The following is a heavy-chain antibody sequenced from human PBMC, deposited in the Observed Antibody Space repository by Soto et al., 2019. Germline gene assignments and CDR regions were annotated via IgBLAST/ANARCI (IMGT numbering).Heavy chain of an antibody. D-gene: IGHD3-10*01. CDR3: ARGPPRRNYYGSGSYQADLDY. CDR1: GGPISSYY. J-gene: IGHJ4*02. Sequence: SETLSLTCTVSGGPISSYYWSWIRQPQGKGLEWCGCIYYSGSNNYNPFLKSRVTISVDTSKTQFSLKLSSVTAAETAVYYCARGPPRRNYYGSGSYQADLDYWGQGTLVKVSA. CDR2: IYYSGSN. V-gene: IGHV4-59*01.